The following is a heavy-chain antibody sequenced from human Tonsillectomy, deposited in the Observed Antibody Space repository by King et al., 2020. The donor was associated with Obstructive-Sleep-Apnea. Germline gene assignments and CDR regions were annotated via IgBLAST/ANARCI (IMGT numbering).Heavy chain of an antibody. Sequence: QLVQSGGGLVQPGGSLRLSCAASGFTFNTYVMIWVRQAPGKGLEWVSAITGGSDQIFYTDSVKGRFTISRDNSKNTLYMQMNSLRAEDSALYYCAERDNNWSFLKYWGQGTLVTVSS. CDR3: AERDNNWSFLKY. V-gene: IGHV3-23*04. J-gene: IGHJ4*02. CDR1: GFTFNTYV. D-gene: IGHD1-20*01. CDR2: ITGGSDQI.